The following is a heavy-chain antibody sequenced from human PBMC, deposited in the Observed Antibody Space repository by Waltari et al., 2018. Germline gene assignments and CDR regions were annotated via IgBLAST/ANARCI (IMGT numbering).Heavy chain of an antibody. Sequence: EVQVLESGGGLVQPGGSLRLTCAASGFIFHNYAINWVRQAPGKGLEWVSGINGYGDKTYYADSVKGRFTLSRDNSRNTLSLQMNSLRAEDTAVYYCAKDGSFVVVPEAMFDYYMDVWGRGTTVTVSS. CDR2: INGYGDKT. J-gene: IGHJ6*03. CDR1: GFIFHNYA. CDR3: AKDGSFVVVPEAMFDYYMDV. V-gene: IGHV3-23*01. D-gene: IGHD2-2*01.